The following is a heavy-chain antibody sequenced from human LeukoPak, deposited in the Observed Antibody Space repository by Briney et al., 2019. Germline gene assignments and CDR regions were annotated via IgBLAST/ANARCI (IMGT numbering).Heavy chain of an antibody. CDR2: ISGSGSTI. J-gene: IGHJ6*03. CDR3: ARALSNYVDYYYYYYMDV. CDR1: GFTFSDYY. Sequence: GGSLRLSCAASGFTFSDYYMSWIRQAPGKGLEWVSYISGSGSTIYYADSVKGRFTISRDNAKNSLYLQMNSLRVEDTALYYCARALSNYVDYYYYYYMDVWGKGTTVTVSS. D-gene: IGHD4-11*01. V-gene: IGHV3-11*01.